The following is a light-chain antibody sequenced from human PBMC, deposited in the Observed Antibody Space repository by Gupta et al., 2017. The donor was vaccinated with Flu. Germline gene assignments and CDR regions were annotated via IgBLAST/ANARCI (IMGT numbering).Light chain of an antibody. V-gene: IGKV2-30*02. J-gene: IGKJ1*01. Sequence: DVVLTQSPLALPVTLGQPASISCRSSQSLVHRNGNIYLTWLQQRPGQSPRRIIYRVSNRDSGATDRFSGSGVANDFTLKSSRGEDEDVGVYYGIQGKSLQPFGQGTKVEIK. CDR2: RVS. CDR1: QSLVHRNGNIY. CDR3: IQGKSLQP.